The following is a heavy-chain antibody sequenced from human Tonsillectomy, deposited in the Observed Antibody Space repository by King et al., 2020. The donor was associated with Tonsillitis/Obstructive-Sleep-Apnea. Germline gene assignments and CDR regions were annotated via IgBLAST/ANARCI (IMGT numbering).Heavy chain of an antibody. CDR1: GFTFSSYG. CDR3: ARDYEGDYFDY. V-gene: IGHV3-33*01. J-gene: IGHJ4*02. Sequence: VQLVESGGGVVQPGRSLRLSCAASGFTFSSYGMHWVRQAPGKGLEGVAVIWYDGSNKYYADSVKGRFTISRDNSKNTLYLQMNSLRAEDTAVYYWARDYEGDYFDYWGQGTLVTVSS. CDR2: IWYDGSNK. D-gene: IGHD5-12*01.